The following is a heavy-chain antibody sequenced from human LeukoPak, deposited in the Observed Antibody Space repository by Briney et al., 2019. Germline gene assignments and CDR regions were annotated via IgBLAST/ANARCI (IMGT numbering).Heavy chain of an antibody. J-gene: IGHJ4*02. V-gene: IGHV3-21*01. CDR3: VRALMGIDDY. CDR2: ITSSGSYV. D-gene: IGHD2-8*01. CDR1: GFPFSTYG. Sequence: GGSLRLSCAASGFPFSTYGMNWVRQAPGKGLEWVSSITSSGSYVYYPDSMRGRFTISRDNAKNSLYLQMNSLRAEDTAVYYCVRALMGIDDYWSQGTLVTVSS.